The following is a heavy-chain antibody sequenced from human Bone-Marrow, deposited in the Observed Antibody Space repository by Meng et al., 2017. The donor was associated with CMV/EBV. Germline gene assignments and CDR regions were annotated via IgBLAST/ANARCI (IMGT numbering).Heavy chain of an antibody. V-gene: IGHV1-18*01. Sequence: ASVKVSCKGSGYYFNAFGISWMRQAPGQGLEWMGWINTANGAPRYAQRFQGRVTMTTDKSTATSYMELRSLTSDDTAVYYCARRRGVYHFLEGGGDAYFDYWGQGKPVNFAS. J-gene: IGHJ4*02. D-gene: IGHD3-16*01. CDR2: INTANGAP. CDR3: ARRRGVYHFLEGGGDAYFDY. CDR1: GYYFNAFG.